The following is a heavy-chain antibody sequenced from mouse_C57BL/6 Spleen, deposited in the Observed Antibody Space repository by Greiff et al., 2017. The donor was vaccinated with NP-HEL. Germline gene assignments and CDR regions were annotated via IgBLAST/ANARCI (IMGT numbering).Heavy chain of an antibody. D-gene: IGHD2-5*01. Sequence: VKLVESGAELVKPGASVKISCKASGYAFSSYWMNWVKQRPGKGLEWIGQIYPGDGDTNYNGKFKGKATLTADKSSSTAYMQLSSLTSEDSAVYFCASSSNYEDYAMDYWGQGTSVTVSS. CDR2: IYPGDGDT. CDR3: ASSSNYEDYAMDY. V-gene: IGHV1-80*01. J-gene: IGHJ4*01. CDR1: GYAFSSYW.